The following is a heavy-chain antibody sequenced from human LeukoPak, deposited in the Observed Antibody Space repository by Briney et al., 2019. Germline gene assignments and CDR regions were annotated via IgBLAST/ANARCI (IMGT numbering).Heavy chain of an antibody. D-gene: IGHD3-22*01. CDR3: ARAGDSGYYHIDY. CDR1: GGSISSYY. Sequence: SETLSLTCTVSGGSISSYYWNWIRQRAGKGLEWIGRIYTSGTTNYNPSLKSRLTMSLDTSKNQFSLKLSSVTAADTAVYYCARAGDSGYYHIDYWGQGTLVTVS. J-gene: IGHJ4*02. CDR2: IYTSGTT. V-gene: IGHV4-4*07.